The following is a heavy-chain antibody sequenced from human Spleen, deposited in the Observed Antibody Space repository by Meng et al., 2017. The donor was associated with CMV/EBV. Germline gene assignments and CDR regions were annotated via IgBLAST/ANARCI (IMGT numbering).Heavy chain of an antibody. CDR2: IGTAGDT. CDR3: AREGLVLSRYSSAKGIDY. Sequence: GESLKISCAASGFTFSSYDMHWVRQATGKGLEWVSAIGTAGDTYYPGSVKGRFTISRENAKSSLYLQMNILRAGDTAVYYCAREGLVLSRYSSAKGIDYWGQGTLVTVSS. V-gene: IGHV3-13*01. J-gene: IGHJ4*02. D-gene: IGHD6-25*01. CDR1: GFTFSSYD.